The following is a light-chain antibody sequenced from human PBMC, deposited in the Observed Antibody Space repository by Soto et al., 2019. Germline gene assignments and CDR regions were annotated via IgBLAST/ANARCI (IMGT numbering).Light chain of an antibody. V-gene: IGKV3-20*01. CDR3: QQYGSSPT. Sequence: DIVLTQSPSTLYLSPGERATLSCRASQSVSSGYLAWYQQRPGRAPRLLIYGASTRATGIPDRFSGSGSGTEFTLTISSLQPDDFAVYYCQQYGSSPTFGQGTKAEI. J-gene: IGKJ1*01. CDR2: GAS. CDR1: QSVSSGY.